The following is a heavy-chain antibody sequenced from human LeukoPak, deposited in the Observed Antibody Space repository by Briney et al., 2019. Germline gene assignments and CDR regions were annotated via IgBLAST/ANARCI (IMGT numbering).Heavy chain of an antibody. V-gene: IGHV3-23*01. CDR3: GRATIGEGGGGYLGCPVDY. CDR2: ISAGGGSA. D-gene: IGHD6-19*01. J-gene: IGHJ4*02. Sequence: HSAGSLRLSCAAAGFTLSSYAMGWVSQAPREGLEWVSAISAGGGSAHYADSVKGRFTISRDNSKSTVYLQMDGLTAEDTAVYYCGRATIGEGGGGYLGCPVDYWGQGTLVTVSS. CDR1: GFTLSSYA.